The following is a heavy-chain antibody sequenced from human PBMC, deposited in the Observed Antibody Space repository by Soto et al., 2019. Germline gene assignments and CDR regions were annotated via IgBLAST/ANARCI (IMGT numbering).Heavy chain of an antibody. Sequence: GGSLRLSCAASGFTFSNAWMNWVRQAPGKGLEWVGRIKSKTDGGTTDYAAPVKGRFTIYRDDSKNTLYLQMNSLKTEDTAVYYCTTDKPTRYYYDSSGYYFDAFDIWGQGTMVTVSS. CDR1: GFTFSNAW. V-gene: IGHV3-15*07. J-gene: IGHJ3*02. CDR3: TTDKPTRYYYDSSGYYFDAFDI. D-gene: IGHD3-22*01. CDR2: IKSKTDGGTT.